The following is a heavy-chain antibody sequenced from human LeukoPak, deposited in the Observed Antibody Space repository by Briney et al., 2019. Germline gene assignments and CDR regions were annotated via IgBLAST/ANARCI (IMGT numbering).Heavy chain of an antibody. Sequence: SETLSLTCAVSGGSISSYYWSWIRQPPGKGLEWIGNIYYSGSTNYNPSLKSRVTISVDTSKNQFSLKLSSVTAADTAVYYCASEDPSTRDYWGQGTLVTVSS. V-gene: IGHV4-59*12. CDR3: ASEDPSTRDY. CDR2: IYYSGST. J-gene: IGHJ4*02. CDR1: GGSISSYY. D-gene: IGHD2-2*01.